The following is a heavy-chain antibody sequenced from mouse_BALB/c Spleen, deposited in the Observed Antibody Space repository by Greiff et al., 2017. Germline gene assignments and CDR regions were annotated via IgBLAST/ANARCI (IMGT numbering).Heavy chain of an antibody. Sequence: QVHVKQSGAELVRPGVSVKISCKGSGYTFTDYAMHWVKQSHAKSLEWIGVISTYYGDASYNQKFKGKATMTVDKSSSTAYMELARLTSEDSAIYYCARSGGKGDAMDYWGQGTSVTVSS. V-gene: IGHV1S137*01. CDR3: ARSGGKGDAMDY. CDR2: ISTYYGDA. J-gene: IGHJ4*01. CDR1: GYTFTDYA. D-gene: IGHD2-1*01.